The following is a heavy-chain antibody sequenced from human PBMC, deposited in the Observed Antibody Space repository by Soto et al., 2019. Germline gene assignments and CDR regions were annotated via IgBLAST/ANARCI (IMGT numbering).Heavy chain of an antibody. V-gene: IGHV3-30*18. D-gene: IGHD3-22*01. CDR3: AKAVVDYSDSSGYFSDSDY. J-gene: IGHJ4*02. CDR1: GFGFSFYG. Sequence: QVQLVESGGGVVKPGRSLRLSCVASGFGFSFYGMHWVRQAPGKGLEWVAVISDDGNDKYYGDSVKGRFTISRDNSANTLFLQMTGLREEDTAVYYCAKAVVDYSDSSGYFSDSDYWGQGTLVSVSS. CDR2: ISDDGNDK.